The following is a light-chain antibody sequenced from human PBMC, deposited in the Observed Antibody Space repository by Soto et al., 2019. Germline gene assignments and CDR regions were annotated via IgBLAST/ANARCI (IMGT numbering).Light chain of an antibody. CDR2: DAS. J-gene: IGKJ4*01. CDR1: QDISKY. Sequence: DIQMTQSPSSLSASVGDRVTIACQASQDISKYLNWYQFRPGQAPKLLIYDASNLQTGVPSRFRGSGSGTHFSLTITSLQPEDVATYYCQQYDNLLALTIGGRTKVQIK. CDR3: QQYDNLLALT. V-gene: IGKV1-33*01.